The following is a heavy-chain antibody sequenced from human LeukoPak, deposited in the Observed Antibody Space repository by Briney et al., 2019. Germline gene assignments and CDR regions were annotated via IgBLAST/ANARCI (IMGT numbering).Heavy chain of an antibody. D-gene: IGHD3-10*01. J-gene: IGHJ4*02. CDR3: AGAERNYYYGSGSSLGY. CDR2: IIPIFGTA. CDR1: GGTFSSYA. Sequence: GASVKVSCKASGGTFSSYAISWVRQAPGQGLKWMGGIIPIFGTANYAQKFQGRVTITADESTSTAYMELSSLRSEDTAVYYCAGAERNYYYGSGSSLGYWGQGTLVTVSS. V-gene: IGHV1-69*13.